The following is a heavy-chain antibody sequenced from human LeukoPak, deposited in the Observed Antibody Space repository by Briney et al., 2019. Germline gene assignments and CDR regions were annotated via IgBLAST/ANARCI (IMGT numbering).Heavy chain of an antibody. CDR2: ISSSSSYI. Sequence: GGSLRLSCAASGFTFSSYSMNWVRQAPGKGLEWVSFISSSSSYIYYADSVKGRFTISRDNAKNSLYLQMNSLRAEDTAVYYCASESPSSSSRTLDYWGQGTLVTVSS. D-gene: IGHD2-2*01. CDR1: GFTFSSYS. V-gene: IGHV3-21*06. CDR3: ASESPSSSSRTLDY. J-gene: IGHJ4*02.